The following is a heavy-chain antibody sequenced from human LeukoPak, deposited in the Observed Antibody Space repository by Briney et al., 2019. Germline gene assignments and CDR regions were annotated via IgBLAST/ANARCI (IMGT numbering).Heavy chain of an antibody. V-gene: IGHV3-48*03. CDR2: ISSSGSTI. CDR3: ARDQSGDYYFDY. Sequence: GGSLRLSCAASGFTFSSYEMTWVRQAPGKGLEWDSYISSSGSTIYYADSVKGRFTISRDNAKNSLYLQMNSLRAEDTAVYYCARDQSGDYYFDYWGQGTLVTVSS. D-gene: IGHD4-17*01. CDR1: GFTFSSYE. J-gene: IGHJ4*02.